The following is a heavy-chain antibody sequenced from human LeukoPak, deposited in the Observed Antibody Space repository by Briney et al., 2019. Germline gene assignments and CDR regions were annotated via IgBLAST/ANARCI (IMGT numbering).Heavy chain of an antibody. CDR3: ARDRSAFDI. V-gene: IGHV3-23*01. CDR2: ISGSGGST. J-gene: IGHJ3*02. Sequence: GGSLRLSCAASGFTFSSYAMSWVRQAPGKGLEWVSAISGSGGSTYYADSVKGRFTISRDNAKNSLYLQMNSLRAEDTAVYYCARDRSAFDIWGQGTMVTVSS. CDR1: GFTFSSYA. D-gene: IGHD3-16*02.